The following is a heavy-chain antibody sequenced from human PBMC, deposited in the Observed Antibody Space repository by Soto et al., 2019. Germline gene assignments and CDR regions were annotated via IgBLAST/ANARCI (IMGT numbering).Heavy chain of an antibody. Sequence: GGSLRLSCETSGFTFSSCVMTWVRQAPGKGLEWVAVITKSGDTDYADSVKGRFTISRDNSKNMVYLQMNSLRAEDTAVYYCAKGLLNGRWYAADWGQGALVTVSS. D-gene: IGHD6-13*01. V-gene: IGHV3-23*01. CDR2: ITKSGDT. J-gene: IGHJ4*02. CDR3: AKGLLNGRWYAAD. CDR1: GFTFSSCV.